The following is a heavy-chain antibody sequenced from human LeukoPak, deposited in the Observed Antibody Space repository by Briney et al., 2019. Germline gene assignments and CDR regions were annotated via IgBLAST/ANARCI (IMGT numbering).Heavy chain of an antibody. CDR1: GSSFTSYW. Sequence: RGESLQISCQGSGSSFTSYWISWVRQLPGKGLEWMGRIDPSDSYTNYSPSFQGHVTISADKSISTAYLQWSSLEASDTAMYYCAMARSRVAGLRYFHHWGQGTLVTVSS. J-gene: IGHJ1*01. D-gene: IGHD6-19*01. V-gene: IGHV5-10-1*01. CDR2: IDPSDSYT. CDR3: AMARSRVAGLRYFHH.